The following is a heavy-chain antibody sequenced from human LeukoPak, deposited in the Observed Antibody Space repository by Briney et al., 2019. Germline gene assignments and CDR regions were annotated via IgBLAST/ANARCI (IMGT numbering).Heavy chain of an antibody. CDR3: ARGSGYLHGYFQH. CDR1: GYTFTTYD. CDR2: MNPNSGNT. D-gene: IGHD3-22*01. V-gene: IGHV1-8*01. Sequence: ASVKVSCKASGYTFTTYDITWVRQATGQGLEWMGWMNPNSGNTGYAQKFQGRVTMTRNTSISTAYMELSSLRSEDTAVYYCARGSGYLHGYFQHWGQGTLVTVSS. J-gene: IGHJ1*01.